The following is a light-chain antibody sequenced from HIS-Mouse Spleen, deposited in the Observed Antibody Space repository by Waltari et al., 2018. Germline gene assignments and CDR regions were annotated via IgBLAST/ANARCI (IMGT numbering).Light chain of an antibody. J-gene: IGKJ5*01. CDR3: QQYGSSST. Sequence: EIVLTHSPGTLSLSPGDRATLSCRASQSVSSSYLAWYQQKPGQAPRLLIYGASSRATGIPDRFSGSGSGTDFTLTISRLEPEDFAVYYCQQYGSSSTFGQGTRLEIK. CDR2: GAS. CDR1: QSVSSSY. V-gene: IGKV3-20*01.